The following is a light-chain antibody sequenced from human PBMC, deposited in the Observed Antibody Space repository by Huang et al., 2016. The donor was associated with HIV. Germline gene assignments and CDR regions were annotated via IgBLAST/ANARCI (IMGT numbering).Light chain of an antibody. CDR2: DTS. Sequence: EIVMTQSPATLSVSPGGGATLSCRASQNVRSNLAWYQQPPGQAPRLLIYDTSTRASGVPARFSGSGSGTEFTLTISGLQSEDFAVYYWQQYDNWPPGLTFGGGTKVEI. V-gene: IGKV3D-15*01. CDR1: QNVRSN. CDR3: QQYDNWPPGLT. J-gene: IGKJ4*01.